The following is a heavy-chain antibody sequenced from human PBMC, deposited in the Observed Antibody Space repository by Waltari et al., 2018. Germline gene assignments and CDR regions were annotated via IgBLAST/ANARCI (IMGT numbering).Heavy chain of an antibody. CDR2: ISYSGST. D-gene: IGHD3-3*01. Sequence: QVRLQESGPGLVKPSETLSLTCSVPGGSLSNFYWSWIRQPPGKGLEWIGDISYSGSTNYNPSHKSRVAISGDTSKKQFSLNLSSVTAADTAVYFCARVVYDFWSGRYFDYWGQGILVTVPS. J-gene: IGHJ4*02. CDR3: ARVVYDFWSGRYFDY. CDR1: GGSLSNFY. V-gene: IGHV4-59*01.